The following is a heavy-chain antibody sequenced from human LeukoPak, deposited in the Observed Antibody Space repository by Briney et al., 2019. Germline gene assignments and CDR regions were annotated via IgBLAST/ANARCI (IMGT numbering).Heavy chain of an antibody. V-gene: IGHV3-21*01. J-gene: IGHJ3*02. CDR2: ISSSSSYI. Sequence: GGSLRLSCAASGFTFSSYSMNWVRQAPGKGLEWVSPISSSSSYIYYADSVKGRFTISRDNAKNSLYLQMNSLRAEDTAVYYCARVGVRQLSGDAFDIWGQGTMVTVSS. CDR1: GFTFSSYS. CDR3: ARVGVRQLSGDAFDI. D-gene: IGHD6-6*01.